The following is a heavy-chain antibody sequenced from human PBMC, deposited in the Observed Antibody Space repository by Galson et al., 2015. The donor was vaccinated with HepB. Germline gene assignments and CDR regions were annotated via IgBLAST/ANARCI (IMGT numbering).Heavy chain of an antibody. CDR1: GFTFSNYA. CDR3: ARDPPDYGGDYGWYFDL. Sequence: LRLSCAASGFTFSNYAMHWVRQAPGKGLEWVAVITHDGSNKHYADSVKGRFTISRDNSKNTLYLQVNSLRAEDTAVFYCARDPPDYGGDYGWYFDLWGRGTLVTVSS. D-gene: IGHD4-23*01. V-gene: IGHV3-30*04. J-gene: IGHJ2*01. CDR2: ITHDGSNK.